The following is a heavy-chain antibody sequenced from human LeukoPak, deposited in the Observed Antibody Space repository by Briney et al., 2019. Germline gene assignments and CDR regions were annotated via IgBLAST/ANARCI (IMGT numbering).Heavy chain of an antibody. V-gene: IGHV4-38-2*02. CDR1: GYSLSSDSS. D-gene: IGHD6-19*01. CDR2: IYHSGST. Sequence: SETLSLACTVSGYSLSSDSSWGWIRQPPGKGLEWIWSIYHSGSTYYYPSLKSRGTISVDTSKNQFSLKLSSVTAADTAVYYCARVLAGTPYNWFDPWGQGTLVTVSS. J-gene: IGHJ5*02. CDR3: ARVLAGTPYNWFDP.